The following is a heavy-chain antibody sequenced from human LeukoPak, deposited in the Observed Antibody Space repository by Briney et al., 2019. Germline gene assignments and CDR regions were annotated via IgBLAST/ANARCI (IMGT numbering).Heavy chain of an antibody. D-gene: IGHD2-15*01. CDR2: ISVNGGST. J-gene: IGHJ4*02. Sequence: GGSVRLSCAASGFTFSSYAMSWVRQAPGKGLEWVSSISVNGGSTYYADSVKGRFTISRNTSKNTMYLQMNSMRAEDTDVYYCEKDHCSGGSCYSFDYWGQGTLVTVSS. V-gene: IGHV3-23*01. CDR3: EKDHCSGGSCYSFDY. CDR1: GFTFSSYA.